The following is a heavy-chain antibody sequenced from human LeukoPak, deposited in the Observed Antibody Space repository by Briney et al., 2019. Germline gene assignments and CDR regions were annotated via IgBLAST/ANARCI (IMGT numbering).Heavy chain of an antibody. CDR3: AKVGTKSNFDY. Sequence: PGGSLRLSCAASGFGFRNAWMSWVRQAPGKGLEWVGLIKSKTSGGTTHYAAPVQGRFSISRDDSKNTLYLQVISLKTEDTGVYYCAKVGTKSNFDYWGQGTLVTVSS. J-gene: IGHJ4*02. D-gene: IGHD1-7*01. CDR1: GFGFRNAW. CDR2: IKSKTSGGTT. V-gene: IGHV3-15*01.